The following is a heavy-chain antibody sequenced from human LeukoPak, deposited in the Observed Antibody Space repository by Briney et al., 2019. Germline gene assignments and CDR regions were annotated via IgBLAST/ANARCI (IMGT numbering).Heavy chain of an antibody. CDR2: IYYSGNP. CDR3: ARHSGGEYYYYGMDV. D-gene: IGHD2-21*01. V-gene: IGHV4-59*08. Sequence: AETQSLTCTVSGGSNSSYYWSWIRQPPGEGLEGIGCIYYSGNPNYNPPLKSRVTLAIDSSKTQFSMQRSSVTSADTSAYYCARHSGGEYYYYGMDVWGQGTTVTVSS. J-gene: IGHJ6*02. CDR1: GGSNSSYY.